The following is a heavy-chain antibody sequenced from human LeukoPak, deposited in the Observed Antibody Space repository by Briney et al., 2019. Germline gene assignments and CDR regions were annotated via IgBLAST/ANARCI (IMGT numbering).Heavy chain of an antibody. D-gene: IGHD3-3*01. CDR2: IKQDGSEK. V-gene: IGHV3-7*01. J-gene: IGHJ4*02. CDR1: GFTFISYW. CDR3: ARPYTIFGVASLFDY. Sequence: GGSLRLSCAASGFTFISYWMSWVRQAPGKGLEWVANIKQDGSEKYYVDSVKGRFTISRDNAKNSLYLQMNSLRAEDTAVYYCARPYTIFGVASLFDYWGQGTLVTVSS.